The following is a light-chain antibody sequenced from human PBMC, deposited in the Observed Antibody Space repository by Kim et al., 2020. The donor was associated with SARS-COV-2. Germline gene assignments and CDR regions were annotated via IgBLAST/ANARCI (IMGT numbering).Light chain of an antibody. CDR2: YDN. CDR3: QVWDISSDHVV. Sequence: APGKTAWITCGGNNIGGKGVNCYQQTPGKAPVVVIYYDNRRPSGIPERFSGSNSGNTATLTISRVEAGDEADYYCQVWDISSDHVVFGGGTQLTVL. CDR1: NIGGKG. J-gene: IGLJ3*02. V-gene: IGLV3-21*04.